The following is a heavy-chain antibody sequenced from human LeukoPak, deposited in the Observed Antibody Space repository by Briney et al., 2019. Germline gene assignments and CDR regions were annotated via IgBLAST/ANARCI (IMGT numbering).Heavy chain of an antibody. J-gene: IGHJ4*02. Sequence: GRSLRLSCAASGFTFSSYAMHWVRQAPGKGLEWVAVISYDGSNKYYADSVKGRFTISRDNSKNTLYLQMNSLRAEDTAVYYCAREVRDVLQTLTAGYYFDYWGQGTLVTVSS. CDR2: ISYDGSNK. V-gene: IGHV3-30-3*01. CDR1: GFTFSSYA. CDR3: AREVRDVLQTLTAGYYFDY. D-gene: IGHD5-24*01.